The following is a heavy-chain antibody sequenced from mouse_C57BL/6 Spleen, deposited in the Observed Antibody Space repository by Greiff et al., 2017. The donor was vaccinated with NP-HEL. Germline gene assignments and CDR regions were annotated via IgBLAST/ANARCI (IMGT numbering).Heavy chain of an antibody. CDR2: ISYDGSN. Sequence: VQLKESGPGLVKPSQSLSLTCSVTGYSITSGYYWNWIRQFPGNKLEWMGYISYDGSNNYNPSLKNRISITRDTSKNQFFLKLNSVTTEDTATYYCARSGVSYAMDYWGQGTSVTVSS. CDR1: GYSITSGYY. CDR3: ARSGVSYAMDY. D-gene: IGHD4-1*01. J-gene: IGHJ4*01. V-gene: IGHV3-6*01.